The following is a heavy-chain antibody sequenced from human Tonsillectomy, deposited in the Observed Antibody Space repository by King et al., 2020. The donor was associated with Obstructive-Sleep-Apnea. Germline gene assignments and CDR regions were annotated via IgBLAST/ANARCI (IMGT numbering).Heavy chain of an antibody. CDR3: ARGTYDYPGLSTVTLSPDAFDV. CDR1: GFIFRRYG. D-gene: IGHD4-11*01. J-gene: IGHJ3*01. Sequence: QLVQSGGGVVQPGMSLRLSCAATGFIFRRYGMHWVRQAPGKGLEWLALMSYDGSIRYYSDSVKGRFTISRDNFESALHLQLNSLTKDDTAVYYCARGTYDYPGLSTVTLSPDAFDVWGQGTMVTVSS. CDR2: MSYDGSIR. V-gene: IGHV3-30*03.